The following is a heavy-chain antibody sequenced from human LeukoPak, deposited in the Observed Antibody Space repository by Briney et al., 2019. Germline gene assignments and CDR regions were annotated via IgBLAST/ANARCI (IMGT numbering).Heavy chain of an antibody. CDR2: IYHSGST. CDR3: AKVGYSSSSDY. D-gene: IGHD6-6*01. Sequence: PSETLSLTCTVSGGSISSYYWGWIRQPPGKGLEWIGIIYHSGSTYFNPSLKSRVTISVDTSISTAYLQWSSLKASDTAMYYCAKVGYSSSSDYWGQGTLVTVSS. J-gene: IGHJ4*02. V-gene: IGHV4-39*07. CDR1: GGSISSYY.